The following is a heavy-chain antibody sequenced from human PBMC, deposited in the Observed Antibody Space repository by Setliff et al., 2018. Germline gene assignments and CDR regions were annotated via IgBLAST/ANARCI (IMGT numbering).Heavy chain of an antibody. Sequence: ASVKVSCKASGYSFTSFGITWVRQAPGQGLEWMGWVSTYNGDTNYAQKFRGRVTMTTDISTSTVYMELRTLRSDDTAVYYCARRPIALAGYRKGAFDIWGQETMVTVSS. CDR1: GYSFTSFG. CDR2: VSTYNGDT. V-gene: IGHV1-18*01. D-gene: IGHD6-19*01. J-gene: IGHJ3*02. CDR3: ARRPIALAGYRKGAFDI.